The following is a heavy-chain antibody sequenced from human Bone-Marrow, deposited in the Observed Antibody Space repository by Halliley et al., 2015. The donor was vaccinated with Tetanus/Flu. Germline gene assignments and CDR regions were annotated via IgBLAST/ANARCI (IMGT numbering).Heavy chain of an antibody. CDR3: ARHKTSWDYPFDD. CDR1: GASTTNYY. CDR2: IHNIGST. D-gene: IGHD2-2*01. V-gene: IGHV4-59*08. Sequence: TLSLTCTVSGASTTNYYWNWIRQPPGRGLEWIGYIHNIGSTSYNPSLKSRVSISLDTSKNQFSLNLTSVTAADTAVYYCARHKTSWDYPFDDWGQGTLVSVS. J-gene: IGHJ4*02.